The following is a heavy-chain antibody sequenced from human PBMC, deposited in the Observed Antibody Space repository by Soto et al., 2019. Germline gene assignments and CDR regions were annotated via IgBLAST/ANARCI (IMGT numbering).Heavy chain of an antibody. CDR2: IIPIFGTA. Sequence: QVQLVQSGAEVKKPGSSVKVSCKASGGTFSSYAISWVRQAPGQGLAWMGGIIPIFGTANYAQKFQGRVTITAEKCTSTAYMVLSSPRSEDTAVYYCARADCSSTSCYRWGSYHYGMDVWGQGATVTVFS. V-gene: IGHV1-69*06. J-gene: IGHJ6*02. D-gene: IGHD2-2*02. CDR3: ARADCSSTSCYRWGSYHYGMDV. CDR1: GGTFSSYA.